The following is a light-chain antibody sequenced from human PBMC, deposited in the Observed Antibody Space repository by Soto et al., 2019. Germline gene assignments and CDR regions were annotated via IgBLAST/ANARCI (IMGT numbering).Light chain of an antibody. V-gene: IGKV3-20*01. CDR3: QQYGSSPWT. J-gene: IGKJ1*01. CDR1: QSVSSSY. CDR2: GAS. Sequence: EIVLTQSPGTLSLSPGERATLSCRASQSVSSSYLAWYQQKPGQAPRLLIYGASSRDTGIPDRFSGSGSGTDFTLTISRLEPADFAVYYCQQYGSSPWTFGQGTKVEIK.